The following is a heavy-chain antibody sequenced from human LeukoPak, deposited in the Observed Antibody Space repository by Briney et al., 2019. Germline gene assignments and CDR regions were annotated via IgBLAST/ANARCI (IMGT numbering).Heavy chain of an antibody. CDR2: ISYDGSNQ. V-gene: IGHV3-30*18. J-gene: IGHJ4*02. Sequence: GGSLRLSCAASGFTFSGYGMHWVRQAPGMGLEWVAVISYDGSNQYYADSVKGRFTISRDNSKNTLYLQMNSLRAEDTALYYCAKETLVSNWYLFDYWGQGTLVTVSS. CDR1: GFTFSGYG. CDR3: AKETLVSNWYLFDY. D-gene: IGHD6-13*01.